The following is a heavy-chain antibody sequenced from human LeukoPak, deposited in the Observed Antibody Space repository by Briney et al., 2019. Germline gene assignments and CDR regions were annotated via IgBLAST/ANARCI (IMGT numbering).Heavy chain of an antibody. CDR1: GYTFTSYE. V-gene: IGHV1-8*01. D-gene: IGHD3-3*01. CDR2: MNPNSGNT. CDR3: ARGHRGDFWSGYYYWFDP. J-gene: IGHJ5*02. Sequence: GASVKVSCKASGYTFTSYEINWVRQATGQGLEWMGWMNPNSGNTGYAQKFQGRVTMTRNTSISTAYMELSSLRSEDTDVYYCARGHRGDFWSGYYYWFDPWGQGTLVTVSS.